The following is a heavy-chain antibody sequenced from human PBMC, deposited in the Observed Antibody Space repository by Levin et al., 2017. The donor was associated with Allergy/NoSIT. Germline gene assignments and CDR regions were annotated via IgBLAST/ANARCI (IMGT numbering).Heavy chain of an antibody. D-gene: IGHD2/OR15-2a*01. CDR3: ARLNTYFDDRCSNFDY. CDR1: GFTVGSNH. J-gene: IGHJ4*02. CDR2: IYSGGGT. Sequence: GGSLRLSCAASGFTVGSNHMSWVRQAPGMGLDWVSVIYSGGGTYYVDSVKGRFTISRDDSKNTLYLQMSTLRAELPGVYDCARLNTYFDDRCSNFDYWGQGTLVTVSS. V-gene: IGHV3-53*01.